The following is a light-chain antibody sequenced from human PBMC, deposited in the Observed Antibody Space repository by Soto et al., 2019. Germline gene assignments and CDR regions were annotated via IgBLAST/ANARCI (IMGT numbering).Light chain of an antibody. V-gene: IGKV1-33*01. CDR2: EAS. J-gene: IGKJ5*01. CDR1: EDISDY. Sequence: DIQMTQLPSSLSASVGDRVTITCQASEDISDYLGWYQQKPGKAPKLLISEASNLETGVPSRFSGSGSGTDFTFTISSLQPDDIATYYCQQYEALPRTFGQGTRLEIK. CDR3: QQYEALPRT.